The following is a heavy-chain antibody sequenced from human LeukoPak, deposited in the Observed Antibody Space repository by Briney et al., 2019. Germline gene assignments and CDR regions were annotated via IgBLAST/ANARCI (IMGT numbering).Heavy chain of an antibody. CDR2: ISAYNGNT. Sequence: ASVKVSCKTSGDTFTSYGISWVRQAPGQGLEWMGWISAYNGNTNYAQKLQGRVTMTTDTSTSTAYMELRSLRSDDTAVYYCARDRNYGVKRWFDPWGQGTLVTVSS. V-gene: IGHV1-18*01. D-gene: IGHD4-17*01. J-gene: IGHJ5*02. CDR3: ARDRNYGVKRWFDP. CDR1: GDTFTSYG.